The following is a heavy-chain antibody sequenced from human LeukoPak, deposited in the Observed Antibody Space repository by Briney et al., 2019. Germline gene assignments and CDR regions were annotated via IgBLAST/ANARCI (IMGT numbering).Heavy chain of an antibody. V-gene: IGHV4-38-2*02. J-gene: IGHJ4*02. CDR3: ARKVRGGPSKTDY. CDR1: GYSISSGYY. CDR2: IYHSGST. D-gene: IGHD3-10*01. Sequence: PSETLSLTCTVSGYSISSGYYWGWIRQPPGKGLEWIGSIYHSGSTYYNPSLKSRVTISVDTSKNQFSLKLSSVTAADTAVYYCARKVRGGPSKTDYWGQGTLVTVSS.